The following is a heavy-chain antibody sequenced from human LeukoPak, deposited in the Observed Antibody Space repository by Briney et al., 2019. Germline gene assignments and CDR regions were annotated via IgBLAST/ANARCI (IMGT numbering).Heavy chain of an antibody. V-gene: IGHV3-21*01. D-gene: IGHD3-3*01. Sequence: GGSLRLSCAASGFTFSSYSMNWVRQAPGKGLELVSSISSSSSYIYYADSVKGRFTISRDNAKNSLYLQMNSLRAEDTAVYYCARDTYYDFWSYYMDVWGKGTTVTVSS. J-gene: IGHJ6*03. CDR3: ARDTYYDFWSYYMDV. CDR2: ISSSSSYI. CDR1: GFTFSSYS.